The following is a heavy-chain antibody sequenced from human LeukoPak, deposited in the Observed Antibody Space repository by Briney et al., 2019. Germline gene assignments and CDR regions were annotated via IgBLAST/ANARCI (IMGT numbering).Heavy chain of an antibody. CDR1: GGSISSYY. V-gene: IGHV4-59*12. CDR2: IYYSGST. J-gene: IGHJ4*02. D-gene: IGHD6-13*01. Sequence: SETLSLTCTVSGGSISSYYWSWIRQPPGKGLEWIGYIYYSGSTNYNPSLKSRVTISVDTSKNQFSLKLSSVTAADTAVYYCAKDRRIAAAPPDYWGQGTLVTVSS. CDR3: AKDRRIAAAPPDY.